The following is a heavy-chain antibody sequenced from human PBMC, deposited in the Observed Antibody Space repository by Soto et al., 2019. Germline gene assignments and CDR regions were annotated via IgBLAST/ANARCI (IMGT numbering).Heavy chain of an antibody. J-gene: IGHJ3*02. CDR2: ISYDGSNK. D-gene: IGHD3-3*01. CDR1: GFTFSSYG. CDR3: AKDQGRGSRGYDFWSGYGDAFDI. V-gene: IGHV3-30*18. Sequence: GGSLRLSCAASGFTFSSYGMHWVRQAPGKGLEWVAVISYDGSNKYYADSVKGRFTISRDNSKNTLYLQMNSLRAEDTAVCYCAKDQGRGSRGYDFWSGYGDAFDIWGQGTMVTVSS.